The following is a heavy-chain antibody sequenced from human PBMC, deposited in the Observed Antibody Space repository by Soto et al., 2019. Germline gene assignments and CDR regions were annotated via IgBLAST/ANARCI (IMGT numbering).Heavy chain of an antibody. J-gene: IGHJ4*02. CDR2: ISPDGGEI. CDR1: GFTFSNIW. Sequence: LVESGGGLVQPGGSLRLSCAASGFTFSNIWMSWVRRSPEKGPEWVASISPDGGEIYYVDSVKGRFTISRDNTRNSLYLNMNSLSAEATAVYYCAKGPRWGQGTLVTVSS. V-gene: IGHV3-7*01. CDR3: AKGPR.